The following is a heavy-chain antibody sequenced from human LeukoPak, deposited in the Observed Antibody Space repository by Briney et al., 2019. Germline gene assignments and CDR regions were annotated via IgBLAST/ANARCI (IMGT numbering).Heavy chain of an antibody. Sequence: SQTLSLTCAISGDSVSSNSVTWNWIRQSPSRGLEWLGRTYYRSKWYNDYAVSVKSRITINADTSKNQFSLQLNSVTAADTAVYYCARVGSSSWSDYWGQGTLVTVSS. D-gene: IGHD6-13*01. CDR3: ARVGSSSWSDY. J-gene: IGHJ4*02. CDR2: TYYRSKWYN. CDR1: GDSVSSNSVT. V-gene: IGHV6-1*01.